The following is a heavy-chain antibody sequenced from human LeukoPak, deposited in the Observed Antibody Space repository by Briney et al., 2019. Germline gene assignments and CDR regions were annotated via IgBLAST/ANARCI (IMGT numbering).Heavy chain of an antibody. Sequence: SETLSLTCTVSGGSISSSSYYWGWIRQPPGKGLEWIGSIYYSGSTYYIPSLKSRVTISVDTSKSQFSLNLTSVTAADTAVYYCARLAAAIGGFDYWGQGTLVTVSS. CDR3: ARLAAAIGGFDY. CDR2: IYYSGST. V-gene: IGHV4-39*01. D-gene: IGHD2-2*01. CDR1: GGSISSSSYY. J-gene: IGHJ4*02.